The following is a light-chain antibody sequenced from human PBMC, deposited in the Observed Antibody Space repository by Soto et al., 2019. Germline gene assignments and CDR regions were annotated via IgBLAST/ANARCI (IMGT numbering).Light chain of an antibody. CDR3: QQCNDWPHT. CDR2: GAS. Sequence: EIVMTQSPATLSVSPGERATLSCRASQSVSSNLAWYQQKPGQAPRLLIYGASTRATGIPARFSGRGSGTEFTLTISSVQSEDSAVYYCQQCNDWPHTFGQGTKLEIK. V-gene: IGKV3-15*01. CDR1: QSVSSN. J-gene: IGKJ2*01.